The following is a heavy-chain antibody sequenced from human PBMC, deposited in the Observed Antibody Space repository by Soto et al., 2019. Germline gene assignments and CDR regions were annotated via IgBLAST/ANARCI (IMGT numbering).Heavy chain of an antibody. D-gene: IGHD3-9*01. CDR2: IGTAGDT. J-gene: IGHJ6*02. CDR3: ARSGEYYDIWTGYYYYYYGMDV. CDR1: GFTFSSYD. V-gene: IGHV3-13*01. Sequence: GGSLRLSCAASGFTFSSYDMHWVRQATGKGLEWVSAIGTAGDTYYPGSVKGRFTISRENAKNSLDLQMNSLRAEDTAVYYCARSGEYYDIWTGYYYYYYGMDVWGQGTTVTVSS.